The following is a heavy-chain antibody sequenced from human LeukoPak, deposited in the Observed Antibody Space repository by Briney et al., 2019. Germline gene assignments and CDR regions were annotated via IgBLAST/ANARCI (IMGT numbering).Heavy chain of an antibody. CDR3: ARARDGYNSGAFDI. J-gene: IGHJ3*02. CDR2: ISSSGSTI. V-gene: IGHV3-11*04. CDR1: GFTFSDYY. Sequence: GGSLRLSCAASGFTFSDYYLSWIRQAPGKGLEWVSYISSSGSTIYYADSVKGRFTISRDNAKNSLYLQMNSLRAEDTAVYYCARARDGYNSGAFDIWGQGTMVTVSS. D-gene: IGHD5-24*01.